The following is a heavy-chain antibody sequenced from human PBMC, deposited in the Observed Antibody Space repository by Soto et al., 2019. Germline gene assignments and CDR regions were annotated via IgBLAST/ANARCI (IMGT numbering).Heavy chain of an antibody. V-gene: IGHV4-59*01. CDR1: GASISSYY. D-gene: IGHD3-22*01. Sequence: QVQLQESGPGLVKPSETLSLTCTVSGASISSYYWSWIRQPPGKGLEWIGYIYYSGSTNYNPSLXSRVSIXXDTSKNQFSLKLSSVTAADTAVYYCARSRGGYFDYWGQGTLVTVSS. CDR3: ARSRGGYFDY. J-gene: IGHJ4*02. CDR2: IYYSGST.